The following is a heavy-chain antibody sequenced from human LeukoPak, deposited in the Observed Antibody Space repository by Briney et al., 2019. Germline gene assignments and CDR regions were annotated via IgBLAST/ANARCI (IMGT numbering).Heavy chain of an antibody. Sequence: PGGSLRLSCVASGITFSTYSMTWVRHRPGKGLEWVASIYNSGTKIFYADSVKGRFTISRDNSNNVLFLQMDSLRAEDSAIYYCAKDIVPDSGWDLDYWGRGTLVTVSS. J-gene: IGHJ4*02. CDR1: GITFSTYS. CDR3: AKDIVPDSGWDLDY. D-gene: IGHD6-19*01. V-gene: IGHV3-23*05. CDR2: IYNSGTKI.